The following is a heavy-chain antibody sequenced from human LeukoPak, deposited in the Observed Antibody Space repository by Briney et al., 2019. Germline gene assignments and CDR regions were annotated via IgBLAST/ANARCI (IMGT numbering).Heavy chain of an antibody. CDR3: ARSPSSSSVYYFDY. CDR1: GGIFSSYA. J-gene: IGHJ4*02. CDR2: IIPILGIA. V-gene: IGHV1-69*04. D-gene: IGHD6-6*01. Sequence: GASVKVSCKASGGIFSSYAISWVRQAPGQGLEWMGRIIPILGIANYAQKFQGRVTITADKSTSTAYMELSSLRSEDTAVYYCARSPSSSSVYYFDYWGQGTLVTVSS.